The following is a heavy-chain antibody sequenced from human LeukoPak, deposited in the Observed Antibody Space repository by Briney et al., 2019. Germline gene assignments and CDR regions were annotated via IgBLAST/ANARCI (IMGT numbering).Heavy chain of an antibody. J-gene: IGHJ4*02. CDR2: INWNGGST. D-gene: IGHD3-22*01. CDR1: GFTFDDYG. CDR3: ARGEAYYYDSSARPIDY. V-gene: IGHV3-20*04. Sequence: SGGSLRLSCAASGFTFDDYGMSWVRQAPGKGLEWVSGINWNGGSTGYADSVKGRFTISRDNAKNSLYLQMNSLRAEDTAVYYCARGEAYYYDSSARPIDYWGQGTLVTVSS.